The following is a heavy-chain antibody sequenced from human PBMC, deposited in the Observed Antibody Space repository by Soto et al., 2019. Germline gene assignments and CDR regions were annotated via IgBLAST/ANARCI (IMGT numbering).Heavy chain of an antibody. CDR2: INDSGNT. J-gene: IGHJ4*02. V-gene: IGHV4-34*01. D-gene: IGHD3-16*01. Sequence: SETLSLTWPVSGGSFRGYFWSWIRQSPAKGLEWIGEINDSGNTYYNPSFKSRLTISVDTSTSQISLRLTSVTAADSAVYYCQGGDFWGQGTRVTVSS. CDR3: QGGDF. CDR1: GGSFRGYF.